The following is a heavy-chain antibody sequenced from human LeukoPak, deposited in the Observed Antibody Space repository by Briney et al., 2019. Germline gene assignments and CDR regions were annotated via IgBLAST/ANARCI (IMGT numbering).Heavy chain of an antibody. CDR2: INPNSGGT. J-gene: IGHJ5*02. CDR3: ARDPDGGYDTLREDWFDP. V-gene: IGHV1-2*02. CDR1: GYTFTGYY. D-gene: IGHD5-12*01. Sequence: ASVKVSCKASGYTFTGYYMHWVRQAPGQGLEWMGWINPNSGGTNYAQKFQGRVTMTRDTSISTAYMELSRLRSDDTAVYYCARDPDGGYDTLREDWFDPWGQGTLVTVSS.